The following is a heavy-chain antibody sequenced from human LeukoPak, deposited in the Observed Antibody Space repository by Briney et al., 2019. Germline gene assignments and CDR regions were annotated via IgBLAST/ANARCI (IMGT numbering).Heavy chain of an antibody. V-gene: IGHV1-2*02. Sequence: ASVKVSCKTSGYTFTDYYLFWVRQAPGQGLEWMGWIDPNNGAPKYAQKFHGRVTLTRDMPTSTGYMEMTSLLSDDTAIYYCATYKLGGYNLDYWGQGTLVTVSS. CDR2: IDPNNGAP. CDR1: GYTFTDYY. CDR3: ATYKLGGYNLDY. D-gene: IGHD3-16*01. J-gene: IGHJ4*02.